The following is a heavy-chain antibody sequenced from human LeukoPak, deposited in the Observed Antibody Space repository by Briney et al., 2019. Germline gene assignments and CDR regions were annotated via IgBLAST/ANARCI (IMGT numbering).Heavy chain of an antibody. D-gene: IGHD3-10*01. Sequence: SETLSLTCTVSGGSISSGSYYWSWIRQPAGKGLEWIGRIYTSGSTNHNPSLKSRITMSVDTSKNQFSLRMSSVTAADTAVYYCARESGNSGYPYYFDFWGQGTLVTVSS. CDR2: IYTSGST. J-gene: IGHJ4*02. V-gene: IGHV4-61*02. CDR3: ARESGNSGYPYYFDF. CDR1: GGSISSGSYY.